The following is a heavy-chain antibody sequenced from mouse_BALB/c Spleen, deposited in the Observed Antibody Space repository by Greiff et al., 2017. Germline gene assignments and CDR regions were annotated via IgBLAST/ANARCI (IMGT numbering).Heavy chain of an antibody. D-gene: IGHD1-2*01. CDR2: IYPGDGST. CDR3: ARYYGLYAMDY. CDR1: GYTFTSYY. J-gene: IGHJ4*01. V-gene: IGHV1S56*01. Sequence: QVQLQQSGPELVKPGASVKMSCKASGYTFTSYYIHWVKQRPGQGLEWIGWIYPGDGSTKYNEKFKGKTTLTADKSSSTAYMLLSSLTSEDSAIYFCARYYGLYAMDYWGQGTSVTVSS.